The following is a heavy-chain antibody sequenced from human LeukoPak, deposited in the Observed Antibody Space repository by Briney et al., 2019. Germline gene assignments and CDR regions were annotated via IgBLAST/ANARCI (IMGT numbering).Heavy chain of an antibody. Sequence: GGSLRLSCAASGFTFSNYAMSWGRQAPGKGLEWVSVISSGGNTYFADSVKGRFTISRDNSENTLYLQMNSLRAEDTAVYYCAREYSSSSGRSFDYWGQGTLVTVSS. V-gene: IGHV3-23*01. J-gene: IGHJ4*02. CDR1: GFTFSNYA. CDR2: ISSGGNT. D-gene: IGHD6-6*01. CDR3: AREYSSSSGRSFDY.